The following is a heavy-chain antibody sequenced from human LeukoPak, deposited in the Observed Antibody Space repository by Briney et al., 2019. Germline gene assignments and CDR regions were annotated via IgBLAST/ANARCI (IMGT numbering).Heavy chain of an antibody. J-gene: IGHJ4*02. CDR2: IYHSGST. D-gene: IGHD3-10*01. CDR1: GYSITTGYY. CDR3: ARDQDYYGSGSYGPDH. V-gene: IGHV4-38-2*02. Sequence: KSSETLSLTCTVFGYSITTGYYWGWIRPPPGKGLEWIGSIYHSGSTFYNPSLKSRVTISVDTSKNQFSLKLSSATAADTAIYYCARDQDYYGSGSYGPDHWGQGTQVTVSS.